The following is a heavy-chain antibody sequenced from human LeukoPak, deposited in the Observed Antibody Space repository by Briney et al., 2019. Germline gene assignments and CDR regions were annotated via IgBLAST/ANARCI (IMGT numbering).Heavy chain of an antibody. CDR3: ARDPSLELPAPGWFDP. Sequence: PGGSLRLSCAVSGFTFTSYWMSWVRQAPGKGLEWVANINKDGSDKYYVDSVKGRFTISGDNSKNTLYLQMNSLRAEDTAVYYCARDPSLELPAPGWFDPWGQGTLVTVSS. V-gene: IGHV3-7*01. J-gene: IGHJ5*02. CDR1: GFTFTSYW. D-gene: IGHD1-7*01. CDR2: INKDGSDK.